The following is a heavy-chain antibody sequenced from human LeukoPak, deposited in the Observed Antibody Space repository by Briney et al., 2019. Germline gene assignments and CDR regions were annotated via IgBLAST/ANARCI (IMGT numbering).Heavy chain of an antibody. J-gene: IGHJ6*02. CDR1: GYTLTELS. CDR3: ATRRYSSSWYYYYYGMDV. D-gene: IGHD6-13*01. Sequence: GASVKVSCKVSGYTLTELSMHWVRQAPGKGLEWMGGFDPEDGETIYAQKFQGRVTMTEDTSTDTAYMELSSLRSEDTAVYYCATRRYSSSWYYYYYGMDVWGQGTTVTVSS. V-gene: IGHV1-24*01. CDR2: FDPEDGET.